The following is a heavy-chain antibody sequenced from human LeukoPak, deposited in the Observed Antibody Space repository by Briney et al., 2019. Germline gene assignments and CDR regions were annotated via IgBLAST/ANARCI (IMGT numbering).Heavy chain of an antibody. D-gene: IGHD3-22*01. J-gene: IGHJ6*02. V-gene: IGHV3-23*01. CDR3: AKVRYDSTGYYYTYYYYGMDV. CDR1: GFTFSSFA. Sequence: GGSLRLSCAGSGFTFSSFAMIWVRQAPGNGLEWVSGISGSGGDTYYADSVKGRFTVSRDNSKSTLYLQMISLRAEDTAVYYCAKVRYDSTGYYYTYYYYGMDVWGQGTTVTVSS. CDR2: ISGSGGDT.